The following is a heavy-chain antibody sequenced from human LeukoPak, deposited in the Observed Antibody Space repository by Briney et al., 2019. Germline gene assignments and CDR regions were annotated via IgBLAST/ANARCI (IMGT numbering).Heavy chain of an antibody. V-gene: IGHV5-51*01. CDR3: ARRSVDYGMDV. CDR2: IYPFNSDI. J-gene: IGHJ6*02. Sequence: MGIIYPFNSDIRYSPSSQGQVTVSFDKSISTAYLQWSSLKASDTAIYYCARRSVDYGMDVWGQGTTVTVSS.